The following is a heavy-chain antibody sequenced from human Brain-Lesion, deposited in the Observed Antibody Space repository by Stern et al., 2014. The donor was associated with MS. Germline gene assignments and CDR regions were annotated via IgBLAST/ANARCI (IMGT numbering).Heavy chain of an antibody. J-gene: IGHJ4*02. V-gene: IGHV3-30-3*01. D-gene: IGHD3-10*01. Sequence: VQLVQSGGGVVQPGRSLRLSCAASGFSFSRYALHWVRQAPGKGLEWVAVISYAGSNEYYADAVKGPFTLPRDNSKNTLYLQIESLRAEDTAVYYCAKDMVSETIAVPHFWGQGTLVTVSS. CDR2: ISYAGSNE. CDR1: GFSFSRYA. CDR3: AKDMVSETIAVPHF.